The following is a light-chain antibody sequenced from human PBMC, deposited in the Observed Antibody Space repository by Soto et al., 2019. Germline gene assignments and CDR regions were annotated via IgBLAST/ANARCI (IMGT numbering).Light chain of an antibody. Sequence: IFLTQSPRTLSLSPGERATLSCRASQSVSSSSLAWYQQKRGQAPRLLIHDASSRATGIPDRFSGSGSGTDFTLTISRLEPEDFAVYYCQQYGGSPRTFGQGIKVDIK. V-gene: IGKV3-20*01. J-gene: IGKJ1*01. CDR3: QQYGGSPRT. CDR2: DAS. CDR1: QSVSSSS.